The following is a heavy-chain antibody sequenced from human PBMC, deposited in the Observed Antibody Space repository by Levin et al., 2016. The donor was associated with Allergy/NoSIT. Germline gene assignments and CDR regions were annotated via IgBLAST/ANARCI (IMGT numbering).Heavy chain of an antibody. J-gene: IGHJ3*02. CDR3: VRALYYYDSSGYWRPGSDAFDI. CDR1: EFTFSNYA. CDR2: ISARGFST. Sequence: GGSLRLSCAASEFTFSNYAMGWVRQAPGKGLEWVSFISARGFSTFYADSVKGRFTISRDNSKNTVYLQMNSLRPDDTSVYHCVRALYYYDSSGYWRPGSDAFDIWGQGTMVTVS. V-gene: IGHV3-23*01. D-gene: IGHD3-22*01.